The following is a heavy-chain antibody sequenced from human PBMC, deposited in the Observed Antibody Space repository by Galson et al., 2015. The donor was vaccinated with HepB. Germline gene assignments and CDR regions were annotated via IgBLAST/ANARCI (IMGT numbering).Heavy chain of an antibody. CDR1: GYTFTGYY. CDR3: TRRGDGYTTPDAFGI. D-gene: IGHD5-24*01. J-gene: IGHJ3*02. CDR2: INPNSGGT. Sequence: SVKVSCKASGYTFTGYYMHWVRQAPGQGLKWMGWINPNSGGTKYAQKFQGWVTMTRDTSIRTVYMELSRLRSDDTAVYYCTRRGDGYTTPDAFGIWGQGTMVTVSS. V-gene: IGHV1-2*04.